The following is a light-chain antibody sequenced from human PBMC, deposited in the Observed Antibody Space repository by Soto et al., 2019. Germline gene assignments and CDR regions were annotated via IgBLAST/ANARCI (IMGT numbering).Light chain of an antibody. J-gene: IGLJ1*01. V-gene: IGLV2-14*01. CDR3: SSHTSGSTRV. CDR2: EVT. CDR1: SGDVGGYDY. Sequence: QSALTQPASVSGSPGQSIAISCTGTSGDVGGYDYVSWYQQHPDKAPELMIYEVTKRPSWVSNRFSGSKSGNTASLTISGLQPEDEADYYCSSHTSGSTRVFGSGTKLTVL.